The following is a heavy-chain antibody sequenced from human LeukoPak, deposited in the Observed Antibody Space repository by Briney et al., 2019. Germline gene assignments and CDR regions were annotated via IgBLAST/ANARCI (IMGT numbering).Heavy chain of an antibody. CDR3: ARGVLRYFARWFDP. J-gene: IGHJ5*02. CDR1: GDSISRYY. CDR2: IYTSGST. D-gene: IGHD3-9*01. Sequence: PSETLSLTCTVSGDSISRYYWSWIRQPAGKGLEWIGRIYTSGSTNYNPSLKSRVTMSVDTSKNQFSLKLSSVTAADTAVYYCARGVLRYFARWFDPWGQGTLVTVSS. V-gene: IGHV4-4*07.